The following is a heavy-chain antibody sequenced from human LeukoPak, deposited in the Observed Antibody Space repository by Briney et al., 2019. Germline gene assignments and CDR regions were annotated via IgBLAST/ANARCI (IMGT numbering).Heavy chain of an antibody. CDR3: ARGRLGHGTNIKNNWFDP. CDR2: INPNSGGT. CDR1: GYTFTGYY. D-gene: IGHD2-8*01. Sequence: ASVKVSCKASGYTFTGYYMHWVRQAPGQGLEWMGWINPNSGGTNYAQKFQGRVTMTRDTSISTAYMELSRLRSDDTAVYYCARGRLGHGTNIKNNWFDPWGQGTLVTVSS. J-gene: IGHJ5*02. V-gene: IGHV1-2*02.